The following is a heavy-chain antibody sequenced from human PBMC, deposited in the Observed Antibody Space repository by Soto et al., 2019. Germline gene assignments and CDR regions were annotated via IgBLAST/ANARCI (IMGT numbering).Heavy chain of an antibody. V-gene: IGHV3-64D*06. D-gene: IGHD6-6*01. Sequence: GGSLRLSCSASGFPFSNHAMHWVRQAPGKGLEYVSAINYNGGTTYYVDSVKGRFTISRDNSKNTLYLQMSSLKVEDTAMYHCVTWGGIEARNLDHWGQGTLVTVAS. J-gene: IGHJ4*02. CDR1: GFPFSNHA. CDR2: INYNGGTT. CDR3: VTWGGIEARNLDH.